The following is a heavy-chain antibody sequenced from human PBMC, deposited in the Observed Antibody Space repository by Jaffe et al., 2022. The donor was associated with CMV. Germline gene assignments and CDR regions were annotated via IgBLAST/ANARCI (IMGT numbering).Heavy chain of an antibody. Sequence: QVQLQQSGPGLVKPSQTLSLTCAISGDSVSSNSAAWNWIRQSPSRGLEWLGRTYYRSKWYNDYAVSVKSRITINPDTSKNQFSLQLNSVTPEDTAVYYCARDRPNYYDSSGLGTGAFDIWGQGTMVTVSS. J-gene: IGHJ3*02. D-gene: IGHD3-22*01. CDR1: GDSVSSNSAA. V-gene: IGHV6-1*01. CDR2: TYYRSKWYN. CDR3: ARDRPNYYDSSGLGTGAFDI.